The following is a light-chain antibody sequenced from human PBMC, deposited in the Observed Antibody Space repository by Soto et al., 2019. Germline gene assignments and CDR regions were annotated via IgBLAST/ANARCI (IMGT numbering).Light chain of an antibody. Sequence: DIQMTQSPSTLSASVGDRVTITCRASQSISSWLAWYQQKPGKAPKLLIYDASSLESGVPSRISVSGSGTDFTLTISSLQPDDFATYYCQQYNGHSPLTFGGGTKVEIK. V-gene: IGKV1-5*01. CDR2: DAS. CDR1: QSISSW. CDR3: QQYNGHSPLT. J-gene: IGKJ4*01.